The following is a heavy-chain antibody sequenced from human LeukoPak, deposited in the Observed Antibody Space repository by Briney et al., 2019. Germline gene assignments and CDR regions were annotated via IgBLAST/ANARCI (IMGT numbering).Heavy chain of an antibody. CDR2: IIPIFGTA. CDR1: GGTFSSYA. V-gene: IGHV1-69*01. J-gene: IGHJ6*02. CDR3: ARAIRITMIVPHGMDV. Sequence: GASVTVSCKASGGTFSSYAISWVRQAPGQGLEWMGGIIPIFGTANYAQKFQGRVTITADESTSTAYMELSSLRSEDTAVYYCARAIRITMIVPHGMDVWGQGTTVTVSS. D-gene: IGHD3-22*01.